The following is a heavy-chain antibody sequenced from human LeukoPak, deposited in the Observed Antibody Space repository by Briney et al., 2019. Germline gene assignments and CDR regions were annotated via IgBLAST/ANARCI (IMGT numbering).Heavy chain of an antibody. CDR2: IIPILGIA. CDR1: GGTFSSYT. J-gene: IGHJ4*02. D-gene: IGHD2-21*01. V-gene: IGHV1-69*04. CDR3: ARDLAYSGGDCYFTN. Sequence: GSSVKVSCKASGGTFSSYTISWVRQAPGQGLEWMGRIIPILGIANYAQKCQGRVTINADKSTSTAYMELSSLRSEDTAVYYCARDLAYSGGDCYFTNWGQGTLVTVSS.